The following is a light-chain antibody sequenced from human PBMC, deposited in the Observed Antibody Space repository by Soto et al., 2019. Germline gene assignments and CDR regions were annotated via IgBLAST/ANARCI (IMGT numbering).Light chain of an antibody. CDR1: SSDVGGYNY. Sequence: QSALTQPASVSGSPGQSITISCTGTSSDVGGYNYVSWYQQHPGKAPKLMIYDVSNRPSGVSNRISGSKSGNTASLTISGLQAEDEADYYFSSYTASSTLVVFGTGTKVTVL. J-gene: IGLJ1*01. CDR3: SSYTASSTLVV. CDR2: DVS. V-gene: IGLV2-14*01.